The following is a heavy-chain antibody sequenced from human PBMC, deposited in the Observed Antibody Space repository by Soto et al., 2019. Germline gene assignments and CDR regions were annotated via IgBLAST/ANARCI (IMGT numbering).Heavy chain of an antibody. Sequence: SETLSLTCSVSGDSISNLDYFWAWIRQPPGQALEYIGYIYKSATTYYNPSFESRVAISVDTSKSQFSLNVASVTAADTAVYFCARGRYCLTGRCFPNWFDSWGQGALVTVSS. J-gene: IGHJ5*01. CDR1: GDSISNLDYF. CDR3: ARGRYCLTGRCFPNWFDS. CDR2: IYKSATT. D-gene: IGHD7-27*01. V-gene: IGHV4-30-4*01.